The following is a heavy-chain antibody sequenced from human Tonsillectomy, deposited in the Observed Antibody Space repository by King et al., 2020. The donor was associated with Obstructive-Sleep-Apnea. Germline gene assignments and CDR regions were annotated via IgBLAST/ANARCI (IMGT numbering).Heavy chain of an antibody. V-gene: IGHV1-3*01. CDR2: INAGNGNT. Sequence: VQLVQSGAEVKKPGASVKVSCKASGYTFTSYAMHWVRQAPGQRLEWMGGINAGNGNTKYSQKFQGRVTITRDTSASTAYMELGSLRSEDTAVYYCARADYGGLYYFDYWGQGTLVTVSS. D-gene: IGHD4-23*01. CDR3: ARADYGGLYYFDY. CDR1: GYTFTSYA. J-gene: IGHJ4*02.